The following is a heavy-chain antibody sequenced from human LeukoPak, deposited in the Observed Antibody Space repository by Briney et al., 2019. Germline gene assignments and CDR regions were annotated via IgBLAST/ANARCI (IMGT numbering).Heavy chain of an antibody. CDR2: INHTGST. CDR1: GGSFSGYY. CDR3: ARTGYIYGSDAFDI. V-gene: IGHV4-34*09. Sequence: SETLSLTCAVYGGSFSGYYWSWIRQPPGQGLEWIGEINHTGSTNYNPSLKSRVIISLDTSKNQFSLRVNSVTAADTAVYYCARTGYIYGSDAFDIWGQGTMVTVSP. D-gene: IGHD5-18*01. J-gene: IGHJ3*02.